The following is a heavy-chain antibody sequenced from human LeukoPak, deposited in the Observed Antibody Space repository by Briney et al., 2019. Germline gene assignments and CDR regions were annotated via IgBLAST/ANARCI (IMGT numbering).Heavy chain of an antibody. CDR1: GFTFSNYW. CDR3: ASGRQLGY. J-gene: IGHJ4*02. Sequence: GGSLSLSCTASGFTFSNYWMSWVRQAPGKGLEWVANIKEDGSEKYYVDSVKGRFTISRDNARNSLYLQMNSLRAEDTAVYYCASGRQLGYWGQGTLVTVSS. CDR2: IKEDGSEK. D-gene: IGHD6-13*01. V-gene: IGHV3-7*01.